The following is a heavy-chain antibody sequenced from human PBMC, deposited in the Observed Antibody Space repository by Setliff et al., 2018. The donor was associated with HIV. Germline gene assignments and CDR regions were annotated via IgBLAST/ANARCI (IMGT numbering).Heavy chain of an antibody. V-gene: IGHV1-8*02. D-gene: IGHD2-2*01. CDR2: MNPNSGNT. Sequence: ASVKVSCKASGYTFTSYDINWVRQATGQGLEWMGWMNPNSGNTGYAQKFQGRVTMTRDTSITTAYMELSRLRSDDTAVYYCARGSTAVNYYYYYMDVWGKGTTVTVSS. CDR3: ARGSTAVNYYYYYMDV. CDR1: GYTFTSYD. J-gene: IGHJ6*03.